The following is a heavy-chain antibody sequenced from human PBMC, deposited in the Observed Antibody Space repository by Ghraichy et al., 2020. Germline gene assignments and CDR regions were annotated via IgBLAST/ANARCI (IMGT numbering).Heavy chain of an antibody. J-gene: IGHJ4*02. Sequence: LTCAASGFTFSSYAMNWVRQAPGKGLEWVSAISDSASTIYYADSVKGRFTISRDNSKSTLYLQMSSLRAEDTAVYYCARGAGVYYYDLYYWGQGTLVTVSS. CDR2: ISDSASTI. D-gene: IGHD3-22*01. CDR1: GFTFSSYA. V-gene: IGHV3-23*01. CDR3: ARGAGVYYYDLYY.